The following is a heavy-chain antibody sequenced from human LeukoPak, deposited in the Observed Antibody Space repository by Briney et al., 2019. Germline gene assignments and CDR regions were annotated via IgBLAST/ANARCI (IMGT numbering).Heavy chain of an antibody. V-gene: IGHV4-4*07. D-gene: IGHD3-10*01. Sequence: SETLSLTCTVSGGSISGYYWSWIRQPPGKGLEWIGRIYTSGSTNYNPSLKSRVTMSVDTSKNQFSLKLSSVTAADTAVYYCARDYGSGSYYAFDIWGQGTMVTVSS. CDR2: IYTSGST. J-gene: IGHJ3*02. CDR3: ARDYGSGSYYAFDI. CDR1: GGSISGYY.